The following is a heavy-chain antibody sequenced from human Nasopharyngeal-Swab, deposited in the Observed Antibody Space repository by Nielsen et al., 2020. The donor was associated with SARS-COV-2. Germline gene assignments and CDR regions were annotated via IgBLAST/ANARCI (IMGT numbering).Heavy chain of an antibody. D-gene: IGHD2-15*01. CDR2: INPNSGGT. J-gene: IGHJ6*02. V-gene: IGHV1-2*06. CDR3: ARDIVVVVAATPYYYYGMDV. Sequence: ASVKVSCKASGYTFTGYYMHWVRQAPGQGLEWMGRINPNSGGTNYAQKFQGRVTMTRDTSISTAYMELSRLRSEDTAVYYCARDIVVVVAATPYYYYGMDVWGQGTTVTVSS. CDR1: GYTFTGYY.